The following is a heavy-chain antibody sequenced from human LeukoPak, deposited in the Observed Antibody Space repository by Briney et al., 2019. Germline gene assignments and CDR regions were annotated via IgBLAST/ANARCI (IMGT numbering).Heavy chain of an antibody. CDR3: VRSVGSDWGHFDF. Sequence: GRSLRLSCAASGFNFDQYAMFWVRQAPGKGLEWVTGITWNSGTIAYADSVKGRSTISRDNAKSSLYLQMNSLRSEDTALYYCVRSVGSDWGHFDFRGQGTLVTVSS. J-gene: IGHJ4*02. V-gene: IGHV3-9*01. D-gene: IGHD7-27*01. CDR1: GFNFDQYA. CDR2: ITWNSGTI.